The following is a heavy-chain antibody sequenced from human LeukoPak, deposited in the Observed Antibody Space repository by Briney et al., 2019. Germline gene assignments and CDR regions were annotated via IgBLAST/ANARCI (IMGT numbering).Heavy chain of an antibody. CDR3: ARAVSRQPDTFDY. CDR2: ISGSGSTI. J-gene: IGHJ4*02. Sequence: GGSLRLSCAASGFTFSDYYMTWLRQAPGKGLEWVSYISGSGSTIYYADSVRGRFTISRDNAKNSLYLQMNSLRAEDTAVFYCARAVSRQPDTFDYWGQGTLVIVSS. CDR1: GFTFSDYY. V-gene: IGHV3-11*04. D-gene: IGHD6-13*01.